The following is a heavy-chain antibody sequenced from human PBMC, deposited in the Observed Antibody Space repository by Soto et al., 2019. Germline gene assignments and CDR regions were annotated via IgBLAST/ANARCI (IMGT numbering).Heavy chain of an antibody. CDR1: GGSISSYY. D-gene: IGHD4-17*01. J-gene: IGHJ4*02. CDR2: IYYSGST. CDR3: ARVMPPDYGGNSQAIDY. Sequence: SETLSLTCTVSGGSISSYYWSWIRQPPGKGLEWIGYIYYSGSTNYNPSLKSRVTISVDTSKNQFSLKLSSVTAADTAVYYCARVMPPDYGGNSQAIDYWGQGTLVTVSS. V-gene: IGHV4-59*01.